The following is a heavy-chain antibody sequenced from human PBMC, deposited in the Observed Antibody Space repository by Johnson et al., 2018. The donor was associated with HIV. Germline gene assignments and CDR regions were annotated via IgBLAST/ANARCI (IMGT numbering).Heavy chain of an antibody. D-gene: IGHD1-26*01. Sequence: EVQLVEPGGGLVKPGGSLRLSCAASGFTFSNAWMSWVRQAPGKGLEWVSVIYSGGSTYYADSVKGRFTISRDNSKNTLYLQMNSLRVEDTAVYYCARPIARGASNIWGQGTMVTVSS. J-gene: IGHJ3*02. V-gene: IGHV3-66*02. CDR1: GFTFSNAW. CDR3: ARPIARGASNI. CDR2: IYSGGST.